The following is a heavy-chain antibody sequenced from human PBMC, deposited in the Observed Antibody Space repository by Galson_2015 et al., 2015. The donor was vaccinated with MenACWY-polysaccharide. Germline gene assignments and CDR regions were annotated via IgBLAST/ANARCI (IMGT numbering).Heavy chain of an antibody. V-gene: IGHV3-23*01. CDR2: ISSSGGGT. CDR1: GFTFSGYG. J-gene: IGHJ4*02. Sequence: SLRLSCAGSGFTFSGYGMNWVRQAPGKGLEWVAAISSSGGGTYYTHSVKDRFTISRDNSKNTLSLQMNSLRVEDMAVYYCVKGGSSMYFDSWGQGTLVTVSS. D-gene: IGHD6-13*01. CDR3: VKGGSSMYFDS.